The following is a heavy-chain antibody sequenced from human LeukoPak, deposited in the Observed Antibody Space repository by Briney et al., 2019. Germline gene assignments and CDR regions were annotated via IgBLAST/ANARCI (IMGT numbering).Heavy chain of an antibody. J-gene: IGHJ4*02. D-gene: IGHD6-19*01. CDR3: ARVDGGIAVAGTYPRFHFDY. CDR2: INHSGST. CDR1: GGSISSYY. Sequence: SETLSLTCTVSGGSISSYYWSWIRQPPGKGLEWIGEINHSGSTNYNPSLKSRVTISVDTSKNQFSLKLSSVTAADTAVYYCARVDGGIAVAGTYPRFHFDYWGQGTLVTVSS. V-gene: IGHV4-34*01.